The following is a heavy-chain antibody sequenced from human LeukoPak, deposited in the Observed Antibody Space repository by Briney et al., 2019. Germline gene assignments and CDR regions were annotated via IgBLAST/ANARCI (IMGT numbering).Heavy chain of an antibody. CDR3: ARGWNSWYFDY. V-gene: IGHV3-48*02. J-gene: IGHJ4*02. CDR2: ISSSSSTI. Sequence: GGSLRLSCAASGCTFSSYGLNWVRQAPGKGLEWVSSISSSSSTIYYVDSVKGRFTISRDNAKNSLYLQMGSLRDEDTAVYYCARGWNSWYFDYWGQGTLVTVSS. CDR1: GCTFSSYG. D-gene: IGHD1/OR15-1a*01.